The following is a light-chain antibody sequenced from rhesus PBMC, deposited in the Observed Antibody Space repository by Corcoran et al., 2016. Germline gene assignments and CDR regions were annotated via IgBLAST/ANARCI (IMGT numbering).Light chain of an antibody. V-gene: IGKV3-24*04. Sequence: EIVMTQSPATLALSPGERATLSCRASQSVSSYLAWYQQKPGQAPRLLIYGASSRAPGFPERFSGSGYGTEFSLTISSLEPEDVGVYFCLQSSNWPTFGGRTKVEIK. CDR2: GAS. J-gene: IGKJ4*01. CDR1: QSVSSY. CDR3: LQSSNWPT.